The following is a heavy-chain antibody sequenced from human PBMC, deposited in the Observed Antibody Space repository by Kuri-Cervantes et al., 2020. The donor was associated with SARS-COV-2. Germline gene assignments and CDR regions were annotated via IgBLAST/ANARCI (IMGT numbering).Heavy chain of an antibody. CDR2: MNTNSGNK. J-gene: IGHJ6*03. CDR1: GYTFTSYG. D-gene: IGHD3-10*01. V-gene: IGHV1-8*02. Sequence: GGSLRLSCKASGYTFTSYGISWVRQATGQGLEWMGLMNTNSGNKGYAQKFQGRVTMTRNTSISTAYMELSSLRSEDTAVYYCAIGYYGSGSYYYYYYYIDVWGKGTTVTVSS. CDR3: AIGYYGSGSYYYYYYYIDV.